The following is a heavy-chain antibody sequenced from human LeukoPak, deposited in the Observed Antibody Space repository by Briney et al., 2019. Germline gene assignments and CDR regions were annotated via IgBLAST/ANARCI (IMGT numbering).Heavy chain of an antibody. CDR3: ATVAKYCSSTSCYVEYFQH. CDR1: GYTLTELS. D-gene: IGHD2-2*01. Sequence: ASVKVSCKVSGYTLTELSMHWVRQAPGKGLEWMGGFDPEDGETIYAQKFQGRVTMTEDTSTDTAYMELSSLRSEDTAVYYCATVAKYCSSTSCYVEYFQHWGRAPWSPSPQ. V-gene: IGHV1-24*01. J-gene: IGHJ1*01. CDR2: FDPEDGET.